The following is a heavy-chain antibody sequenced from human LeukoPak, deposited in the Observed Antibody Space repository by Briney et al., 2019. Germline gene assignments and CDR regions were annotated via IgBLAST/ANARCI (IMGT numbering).Heavy chain of an antibody. Sequence: ASVKVSCKASGYTFTGYYMHWVRQAPGQGLEWMGWINPNSGGTNYAQKFQGRVTMTRDTSISTAYMELSRLRSDDTAVYYCARDPNDYGDHSTQAQKDYWGQGTLVTVSS. CDR3: ARDPNDYGDHSTQAQKDY. D-gene: IGHD4-17*01. CDR1: GYTFTGYY. J-gene: IGHJ4*02. V-gene: IGHV1-2*02. CDR2: INPNSGGT.